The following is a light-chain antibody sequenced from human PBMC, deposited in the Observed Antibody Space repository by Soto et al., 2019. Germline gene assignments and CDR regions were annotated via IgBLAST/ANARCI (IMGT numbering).Light chain of an antibody. CDR1: SSDVGSYNL. Sequence: QSVLTQPASESGSPGQSITISCTGTSSDVGSYNLVSWYQQLPGRAPKLIIYEGNKRPSGVSNRFSGSKSGKTPSLTISGLQADDEADYYCCSYAGSSTVAFGGGTKVTVL. J-gene: IGLJ2*01. V-gene: IGLV2-23*01. CDR3: CSYAGSSTVA. CDR2: EGN.